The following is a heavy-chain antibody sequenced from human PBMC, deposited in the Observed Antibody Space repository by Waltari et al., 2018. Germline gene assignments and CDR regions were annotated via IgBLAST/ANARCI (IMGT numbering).Heavy chain of an antibody. CDR2: IYYSGST. D-gene: IGHD1-26*01. CDR1: GGSISSHY. J-gene: IGHJ4*02. Sequence: QVQLQESGPGLVKPSETLSLTCTVSGGSISSHYWSWIRQPPGKGLEWIGYIYYSGSTNYNPSLKSRVTISVDTSKNQFSLKLSSVTAADTAVYYCARGGVDDYWGQGTLVTVSS. CDR3: ARGGVDDY. V-gene: IGHV4-59*11.